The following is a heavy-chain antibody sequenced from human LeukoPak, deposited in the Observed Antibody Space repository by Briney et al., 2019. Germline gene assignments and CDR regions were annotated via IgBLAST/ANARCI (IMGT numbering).Heavy chain of an antibody. CDR2: IWYDGSNK. Sequence: GGSLRLSCAASGFTFSSYGMHWVRQAPSKGLEWVAVIWYDGSNKYYADSVKGRFTISRDNSKNTLYLQMNSLRAEDTAVYYCARPKYYGSGSYYFALDYWGQGTLVTVSS. D-gene: IGHD3-10*01. J-gene: IGHJ4*02. V-gene: IGHV3-33*01. CDR1: GFTFSSYG. CDR3: ARPKYYGSGSYYFALDY.